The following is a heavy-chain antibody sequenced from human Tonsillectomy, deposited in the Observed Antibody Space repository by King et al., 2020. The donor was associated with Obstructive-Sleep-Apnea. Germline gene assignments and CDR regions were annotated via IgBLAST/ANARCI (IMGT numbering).Heavy chain of an antibody. V-gene: IGHV3-48*01. D-gene: IGHD3-10*01. J-gene: IGHJ5*02. Sequence: VQLVESGGGLVQPGGSLRLSCVVSGFVFDSYDMSWVRQAPGKGLEWVAHITSSSNSIYYADSVKGRFTISRDNARNSVYLQMSSLRVEDTAVYYCASDPPGDRGLDPWGQGTLVTVFS. CDR1: GFVFDSYD. CDR2: ITSSSNSI. CDR3: ASDPPGDRGLDP.